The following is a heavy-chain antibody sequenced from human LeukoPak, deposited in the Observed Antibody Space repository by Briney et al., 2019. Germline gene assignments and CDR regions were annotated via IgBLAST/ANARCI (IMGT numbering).Heavy chain of an antibody. CDR2: IYTSGST. J-gene: IGHJ3*02. Sequence: TSETLSLTCTVSGGSISSYYWSWLRQPAGKGLEWLGRIYTSGSTNYNPSLKSRVTMSVDTSKNQFSLKLSSVTAADTAVYYCARERARVLRYFDWFPAAFDIWGQGTMVTVSS. CDR3: ARERARVLRYFDWFPAAFDI. CDR1: GGSISSYY. V-gene: IGHV4-4*07. D-gene: IGHD3-9*01.